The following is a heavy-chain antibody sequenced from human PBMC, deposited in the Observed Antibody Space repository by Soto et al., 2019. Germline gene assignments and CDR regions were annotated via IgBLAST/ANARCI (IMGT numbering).Heavy chain of an antibody. CDR2: IIPIFGTA. CDR3: ARVKYYYDSSGYYLTDY. V-gene: IGHV1-69*06. CDR1: GGTFSSYA. Sequence: ASVEVSCKASGGTFSSYAISWVRQAPGQGLEWMGGIIPIFGTANYAQKFQGRVTITADKSTSTAYMELSSLRSEDTAVYYCARVKYYYDSSGYYLTDYWGQGTLVTVSS. D-gene: IGHD3-22*01. J-gene: IGHJ4*02.